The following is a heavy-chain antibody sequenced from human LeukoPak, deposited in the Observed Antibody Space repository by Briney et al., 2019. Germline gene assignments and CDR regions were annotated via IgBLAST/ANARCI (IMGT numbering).Heavy chain of an antibody. V-gene: IGHV4-59*01. CDR3: ARAGIATITTYFDY. D-gene: IGHD5-24*01. CDR2: IYYSGST. CDR1: GGSISSYY. J-gene: IGHJ4*02. Sequence: SETLSLTCTVSGGSISSYYWSWIRQPPGKGLEWIGYIYYSGSTNYSPSLKSRVTISVDTSKNQFSLKLSSVTAADTAVYYCARAGIATITTYFDYWGQGTLVTVSS.